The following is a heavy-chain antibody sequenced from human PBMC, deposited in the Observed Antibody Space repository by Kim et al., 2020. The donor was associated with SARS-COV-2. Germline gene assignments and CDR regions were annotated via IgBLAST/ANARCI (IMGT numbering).Heavy chain of an antibody. CDR3: ARDVLRYFDWLGTFGY. V-gene: IGHV3-7*05. Sequence: GGSLRLSCAASGFTFSSYWMSWVRQAPGKGLEWVANIKQDGSEKYYVDSVKGRFTISRDNAKNSLYLQMNSLRAEDTAVYYCARDVLRYFDWLGTFGYWGQGTLVTVSS. CDR2: IKQDGSEK. CDR1: GFTFSSYW. J-gene: IGHJ4*02. D-gene: IGHD3-9*01.